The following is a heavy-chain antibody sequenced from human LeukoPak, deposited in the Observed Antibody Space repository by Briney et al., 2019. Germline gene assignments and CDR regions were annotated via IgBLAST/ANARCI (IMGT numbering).Heavy chain of an antibody. D-gene: IGHD3-10*01. Sequence: SETLSLTCAVYGGSFSGYYWIWIRQPPGKGLEWIGEINHSGSTNYNPSLKSRVTISVDTSKNQFSLTLNSVTAADTAVYYCARDSGTTGEVKFDPWGQGTLVTVSS. V-gene: IGHV4-34*01. J-gene: IGHJ5*02. CDR3: ARDSGTTGEVKFDP. CDR1: GGSFSGYY. CDR2: INHSGST.